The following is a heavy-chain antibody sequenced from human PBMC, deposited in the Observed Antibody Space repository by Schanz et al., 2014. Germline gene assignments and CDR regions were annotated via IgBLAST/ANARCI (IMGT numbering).Heavy chain of an antibody. J-gene: IGHJ5*02. CDR2: ITGASDHI. CDR3: ARPALWFGDNCFDP. Sequence: EVQLVESGGGLVQPGGSLRLSCAASGFTFGDYAMTWVRQAPGKGLEWVSGITGASDHIDYAESVKGRFTISRDNAKNTLYLQMNSLRAEDTAVYYCARPALWFGDNCFDPWGQGTLVTVSS. D-gene: IGHD3-10*01. CDR1: GFTFGDYA. V-gene: IGHV3-23*04.